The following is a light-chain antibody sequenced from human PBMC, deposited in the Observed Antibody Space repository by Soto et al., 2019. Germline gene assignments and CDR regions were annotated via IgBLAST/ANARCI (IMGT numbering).Light chain of an antibody. Sequence: AIRMTQSPSSFSASTGDTVTITCRASQGISTYLVWYQQKPGKAPKLLTYDASTLQSGVPSRFSGSGSGTDFALTISRLQSEDFATYYCQQYSSYPVTFGQGTRLE. J-gene: IGKJ5*01. CDR2: DAS. CDR1: QGISTY. V-gene: IGKV1-8*01. CDR3: QQYSSYPVT.